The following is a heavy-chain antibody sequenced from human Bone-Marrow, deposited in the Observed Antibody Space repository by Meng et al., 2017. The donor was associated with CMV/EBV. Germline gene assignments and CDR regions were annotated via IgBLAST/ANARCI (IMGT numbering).Heavy chain of an antibody. CDR1: GFSLSTSGMC. J-gene: IGHJ4*02. Sequence: SGPTLVKPTQTLTLTCTFSGFSLSTSGMCVSWVRQPPGKALEWLALIDWDDDKYYSTSLKTRLTISKDTSKNQVVLPMTNMDPVDTATYYCARGKPGIAAAGIYDYWGQGTLVTVSS. D-gene: IGHD6-13*01. CDR2: IDWDDDK. CDR3: ARGKPGIAAAGIYDY. V-gene: IGHV2-70*20.